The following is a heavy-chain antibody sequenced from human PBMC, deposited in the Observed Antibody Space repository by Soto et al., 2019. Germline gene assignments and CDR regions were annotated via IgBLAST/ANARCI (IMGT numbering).Heavy chain of an antibody. V-gene: IGHV1-46*01. J-gene: IGHJ6*02. CDR1: GYTFTSYY. D-gene: IGHD3-3*01. CDR2: INPSGGST. Sequence: ASVKVSCKASGYTFTSYYMHWVRQAPGQGLEWMGIINPSGGSTSYAQKFQGRVTMTRDTSTSTVYMELSSLRSEDTAVYYCARDGLGYDFWSGYYRLWGMDAWGQGTTVTVSS. CDR3: ARDGLGYDFWSGYYRLWGMDA.